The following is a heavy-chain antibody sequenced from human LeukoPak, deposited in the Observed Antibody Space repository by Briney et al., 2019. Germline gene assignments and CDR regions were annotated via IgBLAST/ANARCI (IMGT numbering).Heavy chain of an antibody. D-gene: IGHD6-13*01. CDR1: GGSIGSYY. CDR2: IYSSGST. CDR3: ARGVAAPGTGGLSCSAP. V-gene: IGHV4-59*01. J-gene: IGHJ5*02. Sequence: SETLSLTCTVSGGSIGSYYWSWIRQPPGKGLEWIGYIYSSGSTNYNPPLKSRVTISLDTSKNQFSLKLSFVTAADTAVFYCARGVAAPGTGGLSCSAPWGQGTLVTVSS.